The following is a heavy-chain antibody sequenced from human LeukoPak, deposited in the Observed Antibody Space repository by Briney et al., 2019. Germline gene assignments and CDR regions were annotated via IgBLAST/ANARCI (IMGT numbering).Heavy chain of an antibody. D-gene: IGHD3-9*01. CDR3: ARVGGYDILTGYYYPNWFDP. Sequence: KPSETLSLTCTVSGGSISSYYWSWIRQPPGKGLEWIGYIYYSGSTNYNPSLKSRVTISVDTSKNQFSLKLSSVTAADTAVYYCARVGGYDILTGYYYPNWFDPWGQGTLVTVSS. CDR2: IYYSGST. V-gene: IGHV4-59*01. J-gene: IGHJ5*02. CDR1: GGSISSYY.